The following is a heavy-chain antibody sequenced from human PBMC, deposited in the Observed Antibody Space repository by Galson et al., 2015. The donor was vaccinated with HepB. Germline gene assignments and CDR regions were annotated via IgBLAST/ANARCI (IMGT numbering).Heavy chain of an antibody. J-gene: IGHJ4*02. CDR3: VRAFHDTSGHYWVNLDY. D-gene: IGHD3-22*01. CDR1: GLSFTSYS. CDR2: ISTTSTYI. Sequence: SLRLSCAASGLSFTSYSMNWVRQAPGKGLEWVSFISTTSTYIYYADSVTGRFTISRDNAKSSLYLQMNSLRAEDTAVYYCVRAFHDTSGHYWVNLDYWGQGALVTVSS. V-gene: IGHV3-21*01.